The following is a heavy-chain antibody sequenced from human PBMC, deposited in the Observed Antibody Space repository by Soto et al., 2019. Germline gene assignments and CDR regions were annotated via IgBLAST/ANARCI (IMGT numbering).Heavy chain of an antibody. V-gene: IGHV1-24*01. CDR2: FDPEDGET. CDR3: ATSTPSYYDILTGYSKDAFDI. CDR1: GYTLTELS. Sequence: ASVKVSCKVSGYTLTELSMHWVRQAPGKGLEWMGGFDPEDGETIYAQKFQGRVTMTADTSTDTAYMELSSLRSKDTAVYYCATSTPSYYDILTGYSKDAFDIWGQGTMVTVSS. J-gene: IGHJ3*02. D-gene: IGHD3-9*01.